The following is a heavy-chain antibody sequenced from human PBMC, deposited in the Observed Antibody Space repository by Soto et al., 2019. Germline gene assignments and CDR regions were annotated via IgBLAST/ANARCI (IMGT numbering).Heavy chain of an antibody. CDR3: ARDNYYDSSGYYSY. V-gene: IGHV1-18*01. Sequence: QVQLEQSGAEVKKPGASVKVSCKASGYTFTSYGISWVRQAPGQGLEWMGWISAYNGNTNYAQKLQGRVTMTTDTSTSTAYMELRSLSSDDTAVYYCARDNYYDSSGYYSYWGQGTLVTVSS. CDR2: ISAYNGNT. J-gene: IGHJ4*02. D-gene: IGHD3-22*01. CDR1: GYTFTSYG.